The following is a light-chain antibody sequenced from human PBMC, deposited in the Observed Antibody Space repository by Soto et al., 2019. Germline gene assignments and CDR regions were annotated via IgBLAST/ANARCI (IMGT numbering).Light chain of an antibody. J-gene: IGKJ1*01. CDR3: TQATHFPRT. CDR2: QTF. CDR1: QSLLHGDGNTY. V-gene: IGKV2-24*01. Sequence: DVVLTQTPLSSPVTLGQPASISCRSSQSLLHGDGNTYLRWLQQRPGQPPRLLIYQTFNRFSGVPDRFSGSGAGTDFTLKISRVEAEDVGVYFCTQATHFPRTFGQGTKVEIK.